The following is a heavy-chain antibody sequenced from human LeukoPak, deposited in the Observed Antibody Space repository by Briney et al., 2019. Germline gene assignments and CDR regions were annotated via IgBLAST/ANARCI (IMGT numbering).Heavy chain of an antibody. Sequence: AGTLSLTCAVSGGSISSSNWWSWVRPPPGKGLEWIGEIYHSGSTNYNPSLKSRVTISVDKSKNQFSLKLSSVTAADTAVYYCARGPHIPNTITMIVVVITGTDAFGIWGQGTMVTVSS. CDR3: ARGPHIPNTITMIVVVITGTDAFGI. D-gene: IGHD3-22*01. CDR1: GGSISSSNW. CDR2: IYHSGST. J-gene: IGHJ3*02. V-gene: IGHV4-4*02.